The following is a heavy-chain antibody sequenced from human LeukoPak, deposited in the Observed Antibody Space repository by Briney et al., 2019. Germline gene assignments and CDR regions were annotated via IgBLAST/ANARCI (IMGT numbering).Heavy chain of an antibody. D-gene: IGHD1-26*01. CDR1: GFTFSSYS. CDR2: ISSSSSTI. J-gene: IGHJ4*02. V-gene: IGHV3-48*01. CDR3: ARDISGSYGGIDY. Sequence: GGSLRLSCAASGFTFSSYSMNWVRQAPGKGLEWVSYISSSSSTIYYADSVKGRFTISRDNAKNSLYLQMNSLRAEDTALYYCARDISGSYGGIDYWGQGTLVTVSS.